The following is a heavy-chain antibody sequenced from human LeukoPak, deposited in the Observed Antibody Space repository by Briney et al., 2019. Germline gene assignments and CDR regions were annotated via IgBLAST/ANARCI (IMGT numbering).Heavy chain of an antibody. Sequence: LTGGSLRLSCATSGFIFSTYALSWVRQAPGKGLEWASNISGSGGSTYHADSVKGRFTISRDSSKNTLYLQMNSLRAEDTAIYYCARVIRAAPGKGYFDYWGQGTLVTVSS. CDR3: ARVIRAAPGKGYFDY. V-gene: IGHV3-23*01. D-gene: IGHD6-13*01. CDR2: ISGSGGST. J-gene: IGHJ4*02. CDR1: GFIFSTYA.